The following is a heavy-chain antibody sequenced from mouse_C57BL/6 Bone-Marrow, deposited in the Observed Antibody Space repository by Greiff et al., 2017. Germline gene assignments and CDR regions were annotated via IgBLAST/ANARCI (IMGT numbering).Heavy chain of an antibody. Sequence: DVKLVESGGDLVKPGGSLKLSCAASGFTFSSYGMSWVRQTPDKRLEWVATISSGGSYTYYPDSVKGRFTISRDNAKNTLYLQMSSLKSEDTAMYYFASFSHWYFDVWGTGTTVTVSS. CDR1: GFTFSSYG. CDR3: ASFSHWYFDV. J-gene: IGHJ1*03. V-gene: IGHV5-6*02. CDR2: ISSGGSYT.